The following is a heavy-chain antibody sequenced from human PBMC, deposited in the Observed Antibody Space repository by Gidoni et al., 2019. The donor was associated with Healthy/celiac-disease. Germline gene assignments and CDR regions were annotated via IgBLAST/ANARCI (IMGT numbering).Heavy chain of an antibody. J-gene: IGHJ4*02. D-gene: IGHD6-13*01. CDR2: IRSSRSTI. Sequence: EVQLVESGGGLVQPGGSLRLSCAASGFTFSSYSMNWVRQAPATGLEWVSYIRSSRSTIYYADSVKGRFTISRDNAKNSLYLKMNSLRDEDTAVYYCARDPGYSSRWSPPIDYWGQGTLVTVS. V-gene: IGHV3-48*02. CDR1: GFTFSSYS. CDR3: ARDPGYSSRWSPPIDY.